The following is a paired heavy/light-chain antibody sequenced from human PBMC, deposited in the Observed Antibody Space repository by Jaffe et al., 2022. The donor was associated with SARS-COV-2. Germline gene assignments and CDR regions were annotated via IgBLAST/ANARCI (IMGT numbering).Light chain of an antibody. CDR3: QQSYSTPSIT. Sequence: DIQMTQSPSSLSASVGDRVTITCRASQSISSYLNWYQQKPGKAPKLLIYAASSLQSGVPSRFSGSGSGTDFTLTISSLQPEDFATYYCQQSYSTPSITFGQGTRLEIK. CDR2: AAS. V-gene: IGKV1-39*01. CDR1: QSISSY. J-gene: IGKJ5*01.
Heavy chain of an antibody. V-gene: IGHV3-30-3*01. Sequence: QVQLVESGGGVVQPGRSLRLSCAASGFTFSSYAMHWVRQAPGKGLEWVAVISYDGSNKYYADSVKGRFTISRDNSKNTLYLQMNSLRAEDTAVYYCARDKCSSTSCGTGGSNYYYYYGMDVWGQGTTVTVSS. CDR1: GFTFSSYA. J-gene: IGHJ6*02. D-gene: IGHD2-2*01. CDR2: ISYDGSNK. CDR3: ARDKCSSTSCGTGGSNYYYYYGMDV.